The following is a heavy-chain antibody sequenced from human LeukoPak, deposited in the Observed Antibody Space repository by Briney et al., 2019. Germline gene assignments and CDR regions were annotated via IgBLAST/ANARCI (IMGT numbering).Heavy chain of an antibody. CDR1: GFPFGDYG. CDR3: TRENYDFWSGYYVSSSWFDP. Sequence: GGALRLSCAASGFPFGDYGMSWFRQAPGKGLEWVGLIRSTAYGWTIEYAASVKGRFIISRDDSKSIAYLQMNSLKTEDTAVYYCTRENYDFWSGYYVSSSWFDPWGQGTLVTVSS. J-gene: IGHJ5*02. D-gene: IGHD3-3*01. V-gene: IGHV3-49*03. CDR2: IRSTAYGWTI.